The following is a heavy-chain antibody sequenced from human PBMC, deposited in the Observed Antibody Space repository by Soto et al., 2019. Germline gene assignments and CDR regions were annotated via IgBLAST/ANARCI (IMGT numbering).Heavy chain of an antibody. Sequence: EVQLVESGGGLVQPEGSLRLSCAASGFTFSSYWMHWVRQAPGKGLVWVSRIYTDGSSTNYADSVQGRFTISRDNAKNTLYLQMTSLRAEDTAVYYCARLSGTWRAFDIWGQGTMVTVSS. J-gene: IGHJ3*02. V-gene: IGHV3-74*01. CDR2: IYTDGSST. D-gene: IGHD1-7*01. CDR1: GFTFSSYW. CDR3: ARLSGTWRAFDI.